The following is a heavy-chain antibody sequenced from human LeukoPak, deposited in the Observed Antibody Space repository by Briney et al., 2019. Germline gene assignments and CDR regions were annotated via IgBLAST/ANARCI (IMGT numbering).Heavy chain of an antibody. J-gene: IGHJ4*02. CDR1: GFTFSTYG. Sequence: PGRSLRLSCAASGFTFSTYGMHWVRQAPGKGLEWVAVISYDGSNEYFADSVKGRFTISRDNSKNTLYLRMNSLRAEDTAVYYCAKASGGSYYGYFDYWGQGTLVTVSS. CDR2: ISYDGSNE. D-gene: IGHD1-26*01. V-gene: IGHV3-30*18. CDR3: AKASGGSYYGYFDY.